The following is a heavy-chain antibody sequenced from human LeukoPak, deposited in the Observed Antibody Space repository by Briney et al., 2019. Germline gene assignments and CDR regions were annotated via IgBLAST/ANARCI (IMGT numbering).Heavy chain of an antibody. CDR1: GFTFSSYG. V-gene: IGHV3-30*03. Sequence: GGSLRLSCAASGFTFSSYGMHWVRQAPGKGLEWVAVISYDGSNKYYAESVKGRFTISRDNSKNTLYMQMNSLRAEDTAVYYCVGRIEMATIFFDYWGQRTLVTVSS. J-gene: IGHJ4*02. D-gene: IGHD5-24*01. CDR2: ISYDGSNK. CDR3: VGRIEMATIFFDY.